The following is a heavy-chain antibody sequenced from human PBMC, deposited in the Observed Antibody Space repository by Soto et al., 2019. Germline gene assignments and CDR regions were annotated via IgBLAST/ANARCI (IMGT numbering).Heavy chain of an antibody. J-gene: IGHJ4*01. D-gene: IGHD2-21*02. CDR2: INAGNGNT. CDR1: GHTFTSYA. V-gene: IGHV1-3*01. Sequence: ASVKVSCKASGHTFTSYAMHWVRQAPGQRLEWMGWINAGNGNTKYSQKFQGRVTMTRDTSASTAYMELSSLRSEDTAVYYCARSIVVVTALDYWGHGTLVTVSS. CDR3: ARSIVVVTALDY.